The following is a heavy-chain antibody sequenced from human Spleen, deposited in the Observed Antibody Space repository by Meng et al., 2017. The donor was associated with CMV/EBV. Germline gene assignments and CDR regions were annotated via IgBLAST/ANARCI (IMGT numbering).Heavy chain of an antibody. CDR2: VDYDVASI. CDR3: VTYYADIVLGPFDI. V-gene: IGHV3-74*01. J-gene: IGHJ3*02. Sequence: GESLKISCAASGFTFSDYWMHWVRQVPGKGLVWVSRVDYDVASISYADTVKGRFTISRDNAKNTLYLQMKSLRAEDTALYYCVTYYADIVLGPFDIWGQGTVVTVSS. CDR1: GFTFSDYW. D-gene: IGHD2-8*02.